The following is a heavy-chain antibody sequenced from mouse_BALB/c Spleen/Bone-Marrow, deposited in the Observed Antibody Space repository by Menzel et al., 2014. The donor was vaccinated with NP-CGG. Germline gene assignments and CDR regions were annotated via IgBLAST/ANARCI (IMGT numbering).Heavy chain of an antibody. J-gene: IGHJ2*01. Sequence: VHVKQSGAELVKPGASVKLSCTASGFNIKDTYMHWVKQRPEQGLEWIGRIDPANGNTKYDPKLQGKATITADTSSNTAYLQLSSLTSEDTAVYYCANYYYGYYFDSWGQGTTLTVSS. V-gene: IGHV14-3*02. CDR3: ANYYYGYYFDS. CDR2: IDPANGNT. CDR1: GFNIKDTY. D-gene: IGHD1-1*01.